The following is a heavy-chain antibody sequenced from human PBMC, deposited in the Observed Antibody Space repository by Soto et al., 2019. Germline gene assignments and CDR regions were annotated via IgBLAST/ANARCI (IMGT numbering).Heavy chain of an antibody. CDR2: ILYSGDT. J-gene: IGHJ6*02. CDR3: ARQGRNTKIVILRHYATDF. V-gene: IGHV4-39*01. Sequence: ETLSLTCSVSSGAISSDSYLWGWIRQPPGKGLEWIGAILYSGDTDYSESLKSRVTLSVDTAKHPFSLKLNSVTAADTAVYYCARQGRNTKIVILRHYATDFLGQGTAVTVSS. CDR1: SGAISSDSYL. D-gene: IGHD3-22*01.